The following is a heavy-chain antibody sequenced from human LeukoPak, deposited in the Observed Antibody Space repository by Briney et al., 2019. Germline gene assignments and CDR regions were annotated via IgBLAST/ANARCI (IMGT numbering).Heavy chain of an antibody. CDR1: GGSISSYY. CDR3: ARRSGGYVDY. D-gene: IGHD2-15*01. J-gene: IGHJ4*02. Sequence: SSETLSLTCTVSGGSISSYYWTWIRQPPGKGLEWLGYIYYSGSTNYNPSLKSRVTISVDTSKNQFSLKLSSVTAADTAVYYCARRSGGYVDYWGQGTLVTVSS. V-gene: IGHV4-59*08. CDR2: IYYSGST.